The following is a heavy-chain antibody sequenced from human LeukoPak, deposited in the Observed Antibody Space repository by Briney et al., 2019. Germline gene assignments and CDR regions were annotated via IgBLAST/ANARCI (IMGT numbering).Heavy chain of an antibody. CDR2: ISSGSTYM. D-gene: IGHD6-19*01. J-gene: IGHJ4*02. CDR1: GFTFSSYS. CDR3: AKGYYRTVAGAVDY. V-gene: IGHV3-21*04. Sequence: GGSLRLSCAASGFTFSSYSMNWVRQAPGKGLEWVSSISSGSTYMYYADSVKGRFTISRDNARNSMYLQMNSLRAEDTALYYCAKGYYRTVAGAVDYWGQGTLVTVSS.